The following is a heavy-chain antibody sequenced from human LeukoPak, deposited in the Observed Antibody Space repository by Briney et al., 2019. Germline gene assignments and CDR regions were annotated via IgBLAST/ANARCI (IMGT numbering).Heavy chain of an antibody. CDR2: MNPNSGNT. CDR1: GYTFTSYD. CDR3: ARGGACGDPFDY. V-gene: IGHV1-8*03. J-gene: IGHJ4*02. D-gene: IGHD4-17*01. Sequence: ASVKVSCKASGYTFTSYDINWVRQATGQGLEWMGWMNPNSGNTGYAQKFQGRVTITRNTSISTAYMELSSLRSEDTAVYYCARGGACGDPFDYWGQGTLVTVSS.